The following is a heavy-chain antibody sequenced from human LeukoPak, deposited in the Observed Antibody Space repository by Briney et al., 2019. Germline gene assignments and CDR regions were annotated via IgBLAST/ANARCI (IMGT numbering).Heavy chain of an antibody. CDR1: GFSVNNLY. J-gene: IGHJ4*02. CDR3: ARDGEYSYGYGFDY. Sequence: GGSLRLSCAASGFSVNNLYMSWVRQAPGKGLEWVSVIYSGDRTYYADSVKGRLTISRDTSKNTVYLQMNSLRPEETAVYYCARDGEYSYGYGFDYWGQGTLVTVSS. CDR2: IYSGDRT. D-gene: IGHD5-18*01. V-gene: IGHV3-66*01.